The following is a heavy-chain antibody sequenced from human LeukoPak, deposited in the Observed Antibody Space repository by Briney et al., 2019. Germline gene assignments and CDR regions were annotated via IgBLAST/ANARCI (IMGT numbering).Heavy chain of an antibody. Sequence: PGGSLTLSWAASGFTVSRNYMSWVRQAPGKGLEWVSVIYSGGSTYYADSVKGRFTIYRDNSRNTLYLQMYSLRAEDTAVYYCARDPVVWIGREPYGMAVWGPGTTVTVSS. V-gene: IGHV3-53*01. CDR1: GFTVSRNY. J-gene: IGHJ6*02. D-gene: IGHD3-10*01. CDR2: IYSGGST. CDR3: ARDPVVWIGREPYGMAV.